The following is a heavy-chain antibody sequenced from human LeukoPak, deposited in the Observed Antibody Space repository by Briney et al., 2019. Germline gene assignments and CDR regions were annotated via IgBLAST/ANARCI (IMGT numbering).Heavy chain of an antibody. V-gene: IGHV1-18*01. CDR3: ARGGGSGSNGMDV. Sequence: ASVKVSRKASGYTFTSYDISWVRQAPGQGLEWMGWISGYNGNTNYGQKFQGRVTVTTDKSTSTAYMELRSLRSDDTAVYYCARGGGSGSNGMDVWAKGPRSPSP. J-gene: IGHJ6*02. CDR2: ISGYNGNT. D-gene: IGHD3-10*01. CDR1: GYTFTSYD.